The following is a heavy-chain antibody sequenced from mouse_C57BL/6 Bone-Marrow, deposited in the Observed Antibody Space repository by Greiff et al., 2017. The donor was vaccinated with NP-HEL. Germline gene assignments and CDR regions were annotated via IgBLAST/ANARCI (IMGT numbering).Heavy chain of an antibody. Sequence: EVQVVESGGGLVKPGGSLKLSCAASGFTFSSYTMSWVRQTPEKRLEWVATISGGGGNTYYPDSVKGRFTISRDNAKNTLYLQMSSLRSEDTALYYCARHTTMVTLRIAYWGQGTLVTVSA. CDR2: ISGGGGNT. V-gene: IGHV5-9*01. D-gene: IGHD2-2*01. CDR3: ARHTTMVTLRIAY. J-gene: IGHJ3*01. CDR1: GFTFSSYT.